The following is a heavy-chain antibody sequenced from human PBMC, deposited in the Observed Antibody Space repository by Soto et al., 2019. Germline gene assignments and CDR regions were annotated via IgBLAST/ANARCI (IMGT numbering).Heavy chain of an antibody. CDR2: IFGDGST. Sequence: EVQLVESGGGLVQPGGSLRLSCAISGFTVSRNYVNWVRQAPGKGLEWVSIIFGDGSTKYADSGKGRFTISRHNAQNTLYLQMISLRSEDTAVYYCATDAFSSGDFYYWGQGTLVTVSS. J-gene: IGHJ4*02. CDR3: ATDAFSSGDFYY. CDR1: GFTVSRNY. D-gene: IGHD3-10*01. V-gene: IGHV3-53*04.